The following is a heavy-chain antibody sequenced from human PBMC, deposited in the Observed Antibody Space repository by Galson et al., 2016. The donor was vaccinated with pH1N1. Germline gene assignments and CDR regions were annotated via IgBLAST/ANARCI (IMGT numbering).Heavy chain of an antibody. J-gene: IGHJ5*02. D-gene: IGHD4/OR15-4a*01. CDR3: ARQSRDSMVPGWFGP. CDR2: IYLDDSDT. V-gene: IGHV5-51*03. CDR1: GYGFPTSW. Sequence: QSGAEVKKPGESLKISCKGSGYGFPTSWIGWVRQMPGKGLEWMGSIYLDDSDTRYSPSFQGQVTISADKSIRTTYLQWSSLKASDTARYYCARQSRDSMVPGWFGPWGQGTLVTGSS.